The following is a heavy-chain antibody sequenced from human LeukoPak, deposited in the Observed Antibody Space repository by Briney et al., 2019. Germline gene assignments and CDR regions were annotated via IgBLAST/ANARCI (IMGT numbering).Heavy chain of an antibody. Sequence: PSETLSPTCTVSGGSITSGDYYWSWIRQPPGKALEWIGYIYYTGSTYYSPSLKSRLTISIDTSKNQFSLKLSSVTAADTAVYYCARGSRNIVVVPAAGNFDPWGQGTLVTVSS. CDR1: GGSITSGDYY. CDR3: ARGSRNIVVVPAAGNFDP. J-gene: IGHJ5*02. D-gene: IGHD2-2*01. V-gene: IGHV4-30-4*01. CDR2: IYYTGST.